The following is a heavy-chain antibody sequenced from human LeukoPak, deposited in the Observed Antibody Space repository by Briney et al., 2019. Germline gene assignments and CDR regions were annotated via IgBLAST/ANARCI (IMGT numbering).Heavy chain of an antibody. J-gene: IGHJ2*01. D-gene: IGHD5-18*01. CDR2: IHYSGST. CDR3: AKKLRGYSSVGYFDL. CDR1: GGSISSSSTTYY. V-gene: IGHV4-39*01. Sequence: ASETLSLTCTVSGGSISSSSTTYYWGWIRQPPGKGLEWIGSIHYSGSTYYNPSLKSRVTLSVDTSEKQFSLKLSSVTAADTALYCAKKLRGYSSVGYFDLWGRGTLVTVSS.